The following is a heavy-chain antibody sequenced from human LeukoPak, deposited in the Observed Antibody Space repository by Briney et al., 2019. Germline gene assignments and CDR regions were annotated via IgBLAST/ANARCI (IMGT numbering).Heavy chain of an antibody. Sequence: GGSLGLSCAASGFTFSSYSMNWVRQAPGKGLEWVSYISSSSSTIYYADSVKGRFTISRDNAKNSLYLQMNSLRAEDTAVYYCARDQVGDGYNPGAFDIWGQGTMVTVSS. CDR2: ISSSSSTI. J-gene: IGHJ3*02. CDR3: ARDQVGDGYNPGAFDI. D-gene: IGHD5-24*01. V-gene: IGHV3-48*01. CDR1: GFTFSSYS.